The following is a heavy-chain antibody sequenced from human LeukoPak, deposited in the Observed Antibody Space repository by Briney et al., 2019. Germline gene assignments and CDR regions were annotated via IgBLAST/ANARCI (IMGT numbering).Heavy chain of an antibody. Sequence: QAGGPLSLPCAASGFPFSTYAMGWVRQAPGKGLAWASSIKGGGGDPFYADSVKGRFTISRDNFKNTLFLQLNSLGAEDSAVYYCATGGHDFNPFYWWGKGTLVTVSS. J-gene: IGHJ4*02. CDR1: GFPFSTYA. V-gene: IGHV3-23*01. D-gene: IGHD2-21*02. CDR3: ATGGHDFNPFYW. CDR2: IKGGGGDP.